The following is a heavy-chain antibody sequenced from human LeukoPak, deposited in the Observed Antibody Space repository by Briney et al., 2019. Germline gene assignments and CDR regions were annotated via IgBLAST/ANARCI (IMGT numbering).Heavy chain of an antibody. Sequence: GASVKISCKASGYTFTGYYMHWVRQAPGQGLEWMGRINPNSGGTNYAQKFQGRVTMTRDTSISTAYMELSRLRSDDTAVYYCARDREYLLLPKMNYYYYMDVWGKGTTVTVSS. J-gene: IGHJ6*03. CDR1: GYTFTGYY. CDR2: INPNSGGT. D-gene: IGHD2-2*01. V-gene: IGHV1-2*06. CDR3: ARDREYLLLPKMNYYYYMDV.